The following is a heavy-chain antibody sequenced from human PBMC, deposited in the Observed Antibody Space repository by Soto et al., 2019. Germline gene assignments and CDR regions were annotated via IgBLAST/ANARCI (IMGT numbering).Heavy chain of an antibody. CDR1: GGSISSGGYY. Sequence: QVQLQESGPGLVKPSQTLSLTCTVSGGSISSGGYYWSWIRQHPGKGLEWIGYIYYSGSTYYNPSIKSRVTISVDTSKNQFSLKLSSVTAADTAVYYCARGSYSYGPRFDYWGQGTLVTVSS. D-gene: IGHD5-18*01. J-gene: IGHJ4*02. V-gene: IGHV4-31*03. CDR3: ARGSYSYGPRFDY. CDR2: IYYSGST.